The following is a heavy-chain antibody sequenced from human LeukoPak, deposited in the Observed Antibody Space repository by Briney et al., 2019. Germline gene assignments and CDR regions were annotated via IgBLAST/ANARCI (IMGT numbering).Heavy chain of an antibody. D-gene: IGHD2-21*02. Sequence: SETLSLTCTVSGGSISSHYWSWIRQPPGKGLEWIGYIYYSGSTNYNPSLKSRVTISVDTSKNQFSLKLSSVTAADTAVYYCARAYCGGDCYRNWFDPWGQGTLVTASS. J-gene: IGHJ5*02. CDR2: IYYSGST. CDR3: ARAYCGGDCYRNWFDP. CDR1: GGSISSHY. V-gene: IGHV4-59*11.